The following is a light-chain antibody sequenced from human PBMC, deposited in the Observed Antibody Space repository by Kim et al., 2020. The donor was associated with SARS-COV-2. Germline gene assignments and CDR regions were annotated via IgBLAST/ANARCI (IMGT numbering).Light chain of an antibody. V-gene: IGKV1-39*01. CDR3: QQSYSAPLT. CDR1: QSINTY. J-gene: IGKJ4*01. Sequence: DIQLTQSPSSLSASVGDRVTITCRASQSINTYLNWYQKKPGKAPKILIYDASSLDSGAPSRFSGSGFGTDFTLTISSLQPEDFATYYCQQSYSAPLTFGGGTKVDIK. CDR2: DAS.